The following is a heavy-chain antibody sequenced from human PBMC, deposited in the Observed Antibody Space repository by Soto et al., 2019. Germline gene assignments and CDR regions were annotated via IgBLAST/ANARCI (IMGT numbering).Heavy chain of an antibody. D-gene: IGHD3-22*01. J-gene: IGHJ6*02. CDR2: ISGYNGNT. CDR3: VRVSRVTFYDSSAYRDYYYYGMDV. CDR1: GYTFTSYG. Sequence: QVQLVQSGGEVKKPGASMKVSCKASGYTFTSYGISWVRQAPGQGLEWMGGISGYNGNTNYAQNLQGRVTMTTDTSTSTAYMELRSLRSDDTAVYYCVRVSRVTFYDSSAYRDYYYYGMDVWGQWTTVTVSS. V-gene: IGHV1-18*04.